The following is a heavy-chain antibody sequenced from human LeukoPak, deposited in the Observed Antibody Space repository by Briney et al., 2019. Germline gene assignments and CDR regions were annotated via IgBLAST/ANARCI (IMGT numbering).Heavy chain of an antibody. CDR3: VRGPYLGIHDY. CDR2: INHSGST. D-gene: IGHD7-27*01. CDR1: GGSFSGYY. Sequence: PSETLSLTCAVYGGSFSGYYGSWIRQPPGKGLEWIGEINHSGSTNYNPSLKSRVTISVNTSKNQFSLKLSSVTAADTAVYYCVRGPYLGIHDYWGQGTLVTVSS. J-gene: IGHJ4*02. V-gene: IGHV4-34*01.